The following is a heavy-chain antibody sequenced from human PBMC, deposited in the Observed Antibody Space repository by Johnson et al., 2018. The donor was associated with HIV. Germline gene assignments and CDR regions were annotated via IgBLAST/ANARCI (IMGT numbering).Heavy chain of an antibody. Sequence: QVQLVESGGGVVQPGRSLRLSCAASGLTFSSYAMYCVRQAPGKGLEWVAVISYDGSNKYYADSVKGRFTISRDNAKNSLYLQMNSLRAEDTALYYCAREQQPITYYYDSRDAFDIWGQGTMVTVFS. V-gene: IGHV3-30-3*01. J-gene: IGHJ3*02. D-gene: IGHD3-22*01. CDR1: GLTFSSYA. CDR2: ISYDGSNK. CDR3: AREQQPITYYYDSRDAFDI.